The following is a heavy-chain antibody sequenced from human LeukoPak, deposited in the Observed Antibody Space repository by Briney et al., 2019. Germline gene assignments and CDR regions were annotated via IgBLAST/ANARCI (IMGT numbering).Heavy chain of an antibody. CDR2: ISAYNGNT. Sequence: ASVKVSCKASGYTFTSYGISWVRQAPGQGLEWMGWISAYNGNTNYAQELQGRVTMTTDTSTSTACMELRSLRSDDTAVYYCARDLSGLSAFEIWGQGTMVTVSS. D-gene: IGHD5-12*01. CDR3: ARDLSGLSAFEI. J-gene: IGHJ3*02. CDR1: GYTFTSYG. V-gene: IGHV1-18*01.